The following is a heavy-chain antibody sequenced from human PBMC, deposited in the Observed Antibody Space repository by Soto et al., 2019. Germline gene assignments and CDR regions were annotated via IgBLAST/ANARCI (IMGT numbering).Heavy chain of an antibody. V-gene: IGHV4-34*01. CDR3: ARGRTGTAFDY. Sequence: PSETLSLTCSVYVGSFSGYYWSWIRQPPGKGLEWIGEINHSGSTNYNPSLKSRVTISVDTSKNQFSLKLSSVTAADTAVYYCARGRTGTAFDYWGQGTLVTVSS. CDR1: VGSFSGYY. J-gene: IGHJ4*02. D-gene: IGHD1-7*01. CDR2: INHSGST.